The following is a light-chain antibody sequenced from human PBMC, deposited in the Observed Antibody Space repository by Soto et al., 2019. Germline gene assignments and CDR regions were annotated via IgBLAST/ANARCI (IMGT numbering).Light chain of an antibody. J-gene: IGKJ5*01. CDR2: YAS. Sequence: EVMMTQSPATLSVSPGERATLSCRASQNVRNNLAWYQQKPGQAPRLLIYYASTRATGIPARFSGSGSGTEFTLTISSLQSEDFALYYCQQYNNWPPITFGQGTRLEMK. V-gene: IGKV3-15*01. CDR1: QNVRNN. CDR3: QQYNNWPPIT.